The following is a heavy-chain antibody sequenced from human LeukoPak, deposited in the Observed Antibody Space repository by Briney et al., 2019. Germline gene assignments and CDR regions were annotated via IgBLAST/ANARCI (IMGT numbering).Heavy chain of an antibody. CDR3: ARGLRRAAAGTEGGLVY. J-gene: IGHJ4*02. V-gene: IGHV4-59*08. Sequence: SETLSLTCTVSGGPITNYYCSWIRQPPGKGLEWIGYISYSGKTNYNPSLKSRVTISVDTSKNQFSLKLSSVTAADTAVYYCARGLRRAAAGTEGGLVYWGQGTLVTVSS. D-gene: IGHD6-13*01. CDR1: GGPITNYY. CDR2: ISYSGKT.